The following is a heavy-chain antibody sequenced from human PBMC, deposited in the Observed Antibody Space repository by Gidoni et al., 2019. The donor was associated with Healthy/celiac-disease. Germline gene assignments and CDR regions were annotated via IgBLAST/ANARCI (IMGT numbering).Heavy chain of an antibody. CDR3: ARGVAYMDV. Sequence: EVQLVVSGGGLVKPGGSLRLPCAASGFTFSSYSMNWVRQAPGKGLEWVSSSSSSSYIYYADSVKGRYTISRDNAKNSLYLQMNSLRAEDTAVYYCARGVAYMDVWGQGTTVTVSS. J-gene: IGHJ6*02. V-gene: IGHV3-21*01. CDR1: GFTFSSYS. CDR2: SSSSSYI.